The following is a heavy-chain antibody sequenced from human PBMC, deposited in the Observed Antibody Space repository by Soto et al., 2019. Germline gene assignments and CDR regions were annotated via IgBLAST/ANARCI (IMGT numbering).Heavy chain of an antibody. D-gene: IGHD5-18*01. Sequence: SETLSLTCTGSGGSLSRGHYYWSWIRQTPGKGLEWIGYIYYSGSTYYNPSLKSRVTISVDTSKNQFSLKLSSVTAADTAVYYCAGLRGYSYGFGYWGQGTLVTVSS. V-gene: IGHV4-30-4*01. CDR2: IYYSGST. J-gene: IGHJ4*02. CDR1: GGSLSRGHYY. CDR3: AGLRGYSYGFGY.